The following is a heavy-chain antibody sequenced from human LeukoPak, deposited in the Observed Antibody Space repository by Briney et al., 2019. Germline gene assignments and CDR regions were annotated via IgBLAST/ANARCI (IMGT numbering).Heavy chain of an antibody. CDR3: ARDLGCSGGSCYPNNWFDP. CDR1: GYTFTGYY. CDR2: INPKSGGT. D-gene: IGHD2-15*01. J-gene: IGHJ5*02. V-gene: IGHV1-2*02. Sequence: RRASVTVSCKASGYTFTGYYMHWVRQAPGQGLEWMGWINPKSGGTNYAQKFQGRVTITRDTSISTAYMELSRLRSDDTAVYYCARDLGCSGGSCYPNNWFDPWGQGTLVTVSS.